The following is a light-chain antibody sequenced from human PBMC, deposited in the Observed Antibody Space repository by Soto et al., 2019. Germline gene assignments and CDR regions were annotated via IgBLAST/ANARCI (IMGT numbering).Light chain of an antibody. CDR2: DAS. V-gene: IGKV3-11*01. CDR1: QSVSNY. Sequence: EYVLTQSPATLSLSPGERATLSCRASQSVSNYLAWSQQGPGQAPRLLIYDASNRATGIPARFSASGSETDFTLTIRSPEPEGFAVYYCQQRRVWPLTFGGGTKVEIK. J-gene: IGKJ4*01. CDR3: QQRRVWPLT.